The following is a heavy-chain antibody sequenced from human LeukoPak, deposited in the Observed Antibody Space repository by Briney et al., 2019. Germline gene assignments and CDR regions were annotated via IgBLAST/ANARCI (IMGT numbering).Heavy chain of an antibody. CDR3: ARDRPPGYYDSSGYYPIATCLDY. V-gene: IGHV1-2*06. CDR1: GYTFSGHY. D-gene: IGHD3-22*01. Sequence: GASVKVSCKASGYTFSGHYLHWVRQAPGQGLEWMGRINPNTGVTQYTENFQGRVTMTGDTSISTAYMELNGLRSDDTAVYYCARDRPPGYYDSSGYYPIATCLDYWGQGTLVTVSS. CDR2: INPNTGVT. J-gene: IGHJ4*02.